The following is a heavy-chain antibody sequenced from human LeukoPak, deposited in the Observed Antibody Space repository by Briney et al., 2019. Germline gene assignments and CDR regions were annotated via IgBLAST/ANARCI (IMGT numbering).Heavy chain of an antibody. CDR3: TRDQEGSDY. Sequence: GGSLRLSCVASGFTFSTYSMNWVRQAPGKGLEWVSYITSSSSAKYYADSVKGRFTVSRDNAENSLYLQMNSLRAEDTAVYYCTRDQEGSDYWGQGTLVTVSS. V-gene: IGHV3-48*01. CDR1: GFTFSTYS. J-gene: IGHJ4*02. CDR2: ITSSSSAK.